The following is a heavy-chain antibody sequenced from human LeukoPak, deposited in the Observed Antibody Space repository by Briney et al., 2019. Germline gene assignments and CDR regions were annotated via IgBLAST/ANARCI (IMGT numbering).Heavy chain of an antibody. CDR1: GYTFTSYD. D-gene: IGHD6-13*01. Sequence: ASVKVCCKASGYTFTSYDINWVRQATGQGLEWMGWMNPNSGNTGYAQKFQGRVTMTRNTSISTAYMELSSLRSEDTAVYYCARGLRGSSWYPGWFDPWGQGTLVTVSS. CDR2: MNPNSGNT. CDR3: ARGLRGSSWYPGWFDP. V-gene: IGHV1-8*01. J-gene: IGHJ5*02.